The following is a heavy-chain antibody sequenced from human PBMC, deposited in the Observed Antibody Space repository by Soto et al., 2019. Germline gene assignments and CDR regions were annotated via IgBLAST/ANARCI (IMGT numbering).Heavy chain of an antibody. CDR2: MNPNSGNT. Sequence: ASVKGSCKAAGYTFTSDDVNWGRQATGQGLEWMGWMNPNSGNTGYAQKFQGRVTMTRNTSISTAHMELSSLRSEDTAVYYCAAYCSGGSCYSSSYMDVWGKGTTVTVSS. J-gene: IGHJ6*03. V-gene: IGHV1-8*01. CDR1: GYTFTSDD. D-gene: IGHD2-15*01. CDR3: AAYCSGGSCYSSSYMDV.